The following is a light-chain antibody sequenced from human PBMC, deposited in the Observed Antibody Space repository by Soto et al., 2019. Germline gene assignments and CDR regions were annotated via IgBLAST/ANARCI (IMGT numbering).Light chain of an antibody. CDR3: QQLNNYPRALT. CDR1: QAISNN. J-gene: IGKJ4*01. Sequence: DIQLTQSPSFLSASVGDRVTITCRASQAISNNLAWYQHNPGKPPKLLIYGASTLQSGVPSRLSGSGSGTEFTLTISSLQPEDFATYYCQQLNNYPRALTFGGGTKVEIE. CDR2: GAS. V-gene: IGKV1-9*01.